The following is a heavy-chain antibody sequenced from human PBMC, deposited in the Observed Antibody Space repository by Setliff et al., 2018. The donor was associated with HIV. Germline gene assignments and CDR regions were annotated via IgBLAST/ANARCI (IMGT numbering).Heavy chain of an antibody. D-gene: IGHD6-13*01. CDR2: ISAYNGNT. V-gene: IGHV1-18*01. Sequence: ASVKVSCKASGYTFTSHGISWVRQAPGQGLEWMGWISAYNGNTNYAQKFQGGLTMTEDTSTDTAYMELSSLRSDDTAMYYCATDPGYSSTWYSESFQHWGQGTVVTVSS. CDR3: ATDPGYSSTWYSESFQH. CDR1: GYTFTSHG. J-gene: IGHJ1*01.